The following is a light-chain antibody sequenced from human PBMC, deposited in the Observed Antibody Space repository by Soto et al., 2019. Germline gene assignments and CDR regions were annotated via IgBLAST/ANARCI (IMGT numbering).Light chain of an antibody. CDR2: DVS. CDR3: SSYTSSGTRL. V-gene: IGLV2-14*01. Sequence: QSALTQPASVSGSPGQWITISCTGSSSDVGGYNYVSWYQQHPGKAPKLMIYDVSNRPSGVSNRFSGSKSGNTATLTIPGLQAEDEADYYCSSYTSSGTRLFGGGTKLTVL. CDR1: SSDVGGYNY. J-gene: IGLJ2*01.